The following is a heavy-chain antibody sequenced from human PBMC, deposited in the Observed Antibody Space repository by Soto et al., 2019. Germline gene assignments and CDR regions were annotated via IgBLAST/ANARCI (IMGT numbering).Heavy chain of an antibody. CDR2: ISAYNGNT. Sequence: ASVKVSCKASGYMFISYGINWVRQAPGQGLEWMGGISAYNGNTKYAQNFQGRVTMTTDTSTSTAYMEMRSLRSDDTAVYYCARDLDGSGSYYTDYWGPGTLVTVSS. CDR3: ARDLDGSGSYYTDY. CDR1: GYMFISYG. D-gene: IGHD3-10*01. J-gene: IGHJ4*02. V-gene: IGHV1-18*01.